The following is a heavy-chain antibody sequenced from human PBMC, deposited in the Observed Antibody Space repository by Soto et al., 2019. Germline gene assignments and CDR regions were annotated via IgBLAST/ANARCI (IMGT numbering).Heavy chain of an antibody. CDR3: AREGQLVPRVAY. D-gene: IGHD6-6*01. V-gene: IGHV1-69*08. CDR1: GGTFSSYT. Sequence: QVQLVQSGAEVKKPGSSVKVSCKASGGTFSSYTISWVRQAPGQGLEWMGRIIPILGIANYAQKFQGRVTITADKSTSTAYMELSSLRSEDTAVYYCAREGQLVPRVAYWGQGTRVTVSS. J-gene: IGHJ4*02. CDR2: IIPILGIA.